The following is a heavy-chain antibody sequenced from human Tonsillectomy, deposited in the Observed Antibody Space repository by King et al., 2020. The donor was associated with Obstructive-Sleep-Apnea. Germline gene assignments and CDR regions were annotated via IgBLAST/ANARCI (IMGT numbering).Heavy chain of an antibody. J-gene: IGHJ2*01. V-gene: IGHV3-30*04. CDR2: VSYDGDNK. Sequence: VQLVESGGGVVQPGRSLRLSCAASGFTFTSYALHWVRQAPGKGLEWVAVVSYDGDNKYYADSVKGRFTISRDNSKNTLYVQMNSLRAEDTAVYYCAREGIATAGYPRSFWYFDLWGRGTLVTVSS. CDR1: GFTFTSYA. CDR3: AREGIATAGYPRSFWYFDL. D-gene: IGHD6-13*01.